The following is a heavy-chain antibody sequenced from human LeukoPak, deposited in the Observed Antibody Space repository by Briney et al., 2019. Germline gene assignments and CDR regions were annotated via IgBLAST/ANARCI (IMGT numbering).Heavy chain of an antibody. J-gene: IGHJ6*02. Sequence: GGSLRLSCAASGFTFSGYWMSWVRQAPGKGLEWVANIKQDGSEKYYVDSVKGRFTISRGNAKNSLNLQMNSLRAEDTAVYYCARFLDYYYGMDVWGQGTTVTVSS. V-gene: IGHV3-7*03. CDR1: GFTFSGYW. CDR3: ARFLDYYYGMDV. CDR2: IKQDGSEK.